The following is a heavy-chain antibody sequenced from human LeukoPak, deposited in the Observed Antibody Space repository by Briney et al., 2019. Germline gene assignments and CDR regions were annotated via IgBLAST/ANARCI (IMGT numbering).Heavy chain of an antibody. CDR1: GFTFSNYW. CDR2: IKQDGSET. D-gene: IGHD3/OR15-3a*01. V-gene: IGHV3-7*01. J-gene: IGHJ4*01. Sequence: GGSLRLSCAASGFTFSNYWMSWVRRAPGKGLEWVANIKQDGSETYSVDSVRGRFTISGDNAKNSLYLQMNSLRAEDTAVYYCPKDFWAAYRVDSFDCWGHVTLFTVSS. CDR3: PKDFWAAYRVDSFDC.